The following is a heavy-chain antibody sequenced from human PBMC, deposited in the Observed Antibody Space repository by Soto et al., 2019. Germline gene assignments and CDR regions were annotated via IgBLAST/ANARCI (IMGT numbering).Heavy chain of an antibody. CDR2: IWYDGSNQ. CDR3: AREGPSVCRGDFDY. Sequence: QVQLVESGGGVVQPGKSLRLSCAASGFTFSNHGMHWVRQAPGKGLEWVAVIWYDGSNQYYADSVKGRFTISRDNSKDTLYLQMNSLRAEETAVYYGAREGPSVCRGDFDYWGQGSLVTVSS. CDR1: GFTFSNHG. J-gene: IGHJ4*02. D-gene: IGHD3-10*01. V-gene: IGHV3-33*01.